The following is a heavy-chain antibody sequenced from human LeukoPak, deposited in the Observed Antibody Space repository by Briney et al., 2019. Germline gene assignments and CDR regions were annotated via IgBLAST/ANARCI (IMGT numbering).Heavy chain of an antibody. CDR1: GFIFSNYA. D-gene: IGHD3-3*01. Sequence: PGGSLRLSCAASGFIFSNYAMQWVRQAPGMGLEWVAFIRYDGGNTYYADSVKGRFTISRDNAKNSLYLQMNSLRAEDTAVYYCASGASGYHGWGQGTLVTVSS. CDR2: IRYDGGNT. J-gene: IGHJ4*02. V-gene: IGHV3-30*02. CDR3: ASGASGYHG.